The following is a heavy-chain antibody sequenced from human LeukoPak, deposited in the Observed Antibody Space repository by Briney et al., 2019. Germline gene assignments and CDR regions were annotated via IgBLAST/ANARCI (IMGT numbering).Heavy chain of an antibody. CDR1: GGSFSGYY. Sequence: SETLSLTCAVYGGSFSGYYWSWIRQPPGKGLEWIGEINHSGSTNYNPSLKSRVTISVDTSKNQFSLKLSSVTAADTAVYYCARWGAVAGTGYYYYYYMDVWGKGTTVTVSS. CDR2: INHSGST. CDR3: ARWGAVAGTGYYYYYYMDV. J-gene: IGHJ6*03. V-gene: IGHV4-34*01. D-gene: IGHD6-19*01.